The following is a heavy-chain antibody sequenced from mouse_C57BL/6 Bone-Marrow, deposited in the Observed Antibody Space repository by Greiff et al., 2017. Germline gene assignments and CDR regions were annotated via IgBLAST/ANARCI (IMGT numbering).Heavy chain of an antibody. J-gene: IGHJ3*01. Sequence: QVQLQQSGAELVKPGASVKISCKASGYAFSSYWMNWVKQRPGKGLEWIGQIYPGDGDTNYNGKFKGKATLTVGKSSSTAYSQHSRLTSEDSAVYFCARGGQAWFAYWGQGTLVTVSA. D-gene: IGHD3-3*01. CDR3: ARGGQAWFAY. V-gene: IGHV1-80*01. CDR2: IYPGDGDT. CDR1: GYAFSSYW.